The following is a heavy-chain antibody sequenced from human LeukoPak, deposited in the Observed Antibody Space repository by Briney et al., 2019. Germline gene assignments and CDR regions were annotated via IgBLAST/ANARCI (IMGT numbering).Heavy chain of an antibody. CDR2: IIPIFGTA. CDR3: ASTGPIQLSMALDY. CDR1: GGTFSSYA. J-gene: IGHJ4*02. V-gene: IGHV1-69*13. D-gene: IGHD5-18*01. Sequence: SVKVSCKASGGTFSSYAISWVRQAPGQGLEWMGGIIPIFGTANYAQKFQGRVTITADESTSTAYMELSSLRSEDTAVYYCASTGPIQLSMALDYWGQGTLVTVSS.